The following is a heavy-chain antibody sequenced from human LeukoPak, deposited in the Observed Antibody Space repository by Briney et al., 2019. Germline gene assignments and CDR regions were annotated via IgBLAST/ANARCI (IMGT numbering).Heavy chain of an antibody. CDR3: ARDGRAGSLFAY. CDR2: ISYSGST. Sequence: SETLSLTCTVSSGSISGYYWSWIRQPPGKGLEWVGYISYSGSTNYNPSLKSRVTISVDTSKNQFSLKLSSETAADTAIYYCARDGRAGSLFAYWGRGTLVTVSS. CDR1: SGSISGYY. J-gene: IGHJ4*02. D-gene: IGHD6-19*01. V-gene: IGHV4-59*01.